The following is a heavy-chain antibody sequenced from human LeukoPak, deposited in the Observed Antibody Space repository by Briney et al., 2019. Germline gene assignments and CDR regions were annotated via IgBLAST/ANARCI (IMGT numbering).Heavy chain of an antibody. D-gene: IGHD6-6*01. CDR1: GYTFTGYY. V-gene: IGHV1-2*02. Sequence: ASLKVSCTASGYTFTGYYMHWVRQAPGQGLELIGWINPNSGGTNYAQQFQGRATMTRATSNSTAHMELSRMRPDATAVYCAATGESIAARPEFDYWGQGSLVTVSS. J-gene: IGHJ4*02. CDR2: INPNSGGT. CDR3: ATGESIAARPEFDY.